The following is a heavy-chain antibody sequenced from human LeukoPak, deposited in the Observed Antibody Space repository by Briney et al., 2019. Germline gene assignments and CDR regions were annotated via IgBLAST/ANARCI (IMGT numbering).Heavy chain of an antibody. CDR3: ARLPWGLTATQYYFDY. Sequence: PGGSLRLSCAASGFTFSSYGMHWVRQAPGKGLEWVAVIWYDGSNKYYADSVKGRFTISRDNSKTTLYLQMNSLRAEDTALYYCARLPWGLTATQYYFDYWGQGTLVTVSS. V-gene: IGHV3-33*01. CDR2: IWYDGSNK. D-gene: IGHD2-15*01. J-gene: IGHJ4*02. CDR1: GFTFSSYG.